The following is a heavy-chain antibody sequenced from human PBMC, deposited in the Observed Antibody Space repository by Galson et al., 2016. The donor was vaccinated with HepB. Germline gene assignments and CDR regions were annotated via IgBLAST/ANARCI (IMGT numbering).Heavy chain of an antibody. D-gene: IGHD3-22*01. V-gene: IGHV1-2*02. CDR3: ARDHNLHYFDDSARRNY. CDR1: GYTFIGYY. Sequence: SVKVSCKASGYTFIGYYMHWVRQAPGQGLEWMGWIIPNSGDTNYAQKFQGRVIMTRDTSISTAYMELSRLRSDDTAVYYCARDHNLHYFDDSARRNYWGPGTLVTVSS. J-gene: IGHJ4*02. CDR2: IIPNSGDT.